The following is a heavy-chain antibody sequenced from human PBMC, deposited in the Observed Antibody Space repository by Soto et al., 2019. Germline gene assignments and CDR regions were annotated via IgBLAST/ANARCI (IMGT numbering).Heavy chain of an antibody. D-gene: IGHD6-13*01. J-gene: IGHJ4*02. Sequence: QVPLVQSGAEVKKPGSSVKVSCKASGGTFSSYTISCVRQAPGQGLEWMGRIIPILGIANYAQKFQGRVTITADKSTSTAYMELSSLRSEDTAVYYCAREPPLWAGIAGLFFAYCRQGTLVTVSS. CDR1: GGTFSSYT. CDR3: AREPPLWAGIAGLFFAY. V-gene: IGHV1-69*08. CDR2: IIPILGIA.